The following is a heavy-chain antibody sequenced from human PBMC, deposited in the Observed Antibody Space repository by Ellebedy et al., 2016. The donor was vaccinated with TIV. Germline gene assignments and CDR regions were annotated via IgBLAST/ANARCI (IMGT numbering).Heavy chain of an antibody. CDR2: MNPNSGNT. V-gene: IGHV1-8*01. D-gene: IGHD6-19*01. Sequence: AASVKVSCKASGYTFTSYDINWARQATGQGLEWMGWMNPNSGNTGYAKKCQGRVTMTRETSTTTVYMELSSLRSEDTAVYYCARARSSGWLHTPDYWGQGTLVIVSS. CDR1: GYTFTSYD. CDR3: ARARSSGWLHTPDY. J-gene: IGHJ4*02.